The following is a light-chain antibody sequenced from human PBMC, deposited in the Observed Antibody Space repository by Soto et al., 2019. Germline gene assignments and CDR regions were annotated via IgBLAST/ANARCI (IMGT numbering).Light chain of an antibody. J-gene: IGKJ2*01. CDR3: MQALQTQYT. CDR1: QSLLHSNGYNY. V-gene: IGKV2-28*01. CDR2: LGS. Sequence: DIVMTQSPLSLPVTPGEPASISCRSSQSLLHSNGYNYLDWYLQKPGQSPQLLIYLGSNRASGVPDRFIGSGSGTDFTLKISRVEAEDVGVYYCMQALQTQYTFGQGTKLESK.